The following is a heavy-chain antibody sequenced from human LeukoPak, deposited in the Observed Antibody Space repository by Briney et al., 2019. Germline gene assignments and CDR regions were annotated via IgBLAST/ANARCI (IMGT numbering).Heavy chain of an antibody. V-gene: IGHV3-15*01. CDR3: TTERMDVLLWFGEPLNDVFDI. Sequence: PGGSLRLSRAASGFTFSNAWMSWVRQAPGKGLERVGRIKSKTDGGTTDYAAPVKGRFTISRDDSKNTLYLQMNSQKTEDTAVYYCTTERMDVLLWFGEPLNDVFDIWGQGTMVTVSS. D-gene: IGHD3-10*01. CDR1: GFTFSNAW. J-gene: IGHJ3*02. CDR2: IKSKTDGGTT.